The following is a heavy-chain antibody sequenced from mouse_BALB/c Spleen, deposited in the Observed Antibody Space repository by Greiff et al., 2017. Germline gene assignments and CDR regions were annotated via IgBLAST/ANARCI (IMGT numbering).Heavy chain of an antibody. CDR2: IWGDGST. J-gene: IGHJ4*01. CDR3: ARSYGNYAMDY. V-gene: IGHV2-6-7*01. D-gene: IGHD1-1*01. CDR1: GFSLTGYG. Sequence: VQLQESGPGLVAPSQSLSITCTVSGFSLTGYGVNWVRQPPGKGLEWLGMIWGDGSTDYNSALKSRLSISKDNSKSQVFLKMNSLQTDDTARYYGARSYGNYAMDYWGQGTSVTVSA.